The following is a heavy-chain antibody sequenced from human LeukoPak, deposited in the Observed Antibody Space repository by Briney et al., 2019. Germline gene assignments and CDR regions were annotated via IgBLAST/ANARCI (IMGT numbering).Heavy chain of an antibody. D-gene: IGHD3-3*01. J-gene: IGHJ5*02. CDR2: IYTSGST. CDR3: ARDVSDYDFWSGYPGGGWFDP. V-gene: IGHV4-4*07. Sequence: PSETLSLTCTVSGVSISSYYWSWIRQPAGKGLEWIGRIYTSGSTNYNPSLKSRVTMSVDTSKNQFSLKLSSVTAADTAVYYCARDVSDYDFWSGYPGGGWFDPWGQGTLVTVSS. CDR1: GVSISSYY.